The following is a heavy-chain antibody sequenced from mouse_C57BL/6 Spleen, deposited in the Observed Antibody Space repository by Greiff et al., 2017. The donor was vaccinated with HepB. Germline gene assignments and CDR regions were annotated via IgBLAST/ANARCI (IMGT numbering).Heavy chain of an antibody. D-gene: IGHD2-3*01. J-gene: IGHJ4*01. CDR3: ARDGYYVRFLYAMDY. CDR2: ISDGGSYT. CDR1: GFTFSSYA. Sequence: EVMLVESGGGLVKPGGSLKLSCAASGFTFSSYAMSWVRQTPEKRLEWVATISDGGSYTYYPDNVKGRFTISRDNAKNNLYLQMSHLKSEDTAMYYCARDGYYVRFLYAMDYWGQGTSVTVSS. V-gene: IGHV5-4*01.